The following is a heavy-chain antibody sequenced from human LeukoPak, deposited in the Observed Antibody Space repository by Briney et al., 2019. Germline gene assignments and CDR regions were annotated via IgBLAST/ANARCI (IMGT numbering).Heavy chain of an antibody. Sequence: GASVKVSCKASGYTFTSYYMHWVRQAPGQGLEWMGIINPSGGSTSYAQKFQGRVTMTRDMSTSTVYMELSSLRSEDTAVYYCARGGSTVVSYENWFDPWGQGTLVTVSS. CDR2: INPSGGST. CDR1: GYTFTSYY. J-gene: IGHJ5*02. V-gene: IGHV1-46*01. CDR3: ARGGSTVVSYENWFDP. D-gene: IGHD2-8*02.